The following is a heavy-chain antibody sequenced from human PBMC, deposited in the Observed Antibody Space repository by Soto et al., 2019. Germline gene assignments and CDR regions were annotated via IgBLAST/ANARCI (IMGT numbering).Heavy chain of an antibody. CDR3: AKDQGSSWYEIDY. D-gene: IGHD6-13*01. CDR1: GFTFSNYA. CDR2: ISGSGGST. V-gene: IGHV3-23*01. Sequence: EVQLLESGGGLVQPGGSLRLSCAASGFTFSNYAVTWVRQAPGKGLGWVSTISGSGGSTYYADYVKGRFTISRDNSKNTLYLQMKSLRAEDTAVYYGAKDQGSSWYEIDYWGQGTLVTVSS. J-gene: IGHJ4*02.